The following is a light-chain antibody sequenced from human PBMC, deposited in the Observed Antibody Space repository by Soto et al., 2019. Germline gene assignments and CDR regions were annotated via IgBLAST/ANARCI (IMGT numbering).Light chain of an antibody. CDR1: SSNIGSNY. J-gene: IGLJ2*01. CDR3: AAWDDSLSGVV. CDR2: SNN. Sequence: QSVLNQPPSASGTPVQRVTISCSGSSSNIGSNYVYWYQQLPGTAHKLLIYSNNQRPSGVTDRFSGSTSGTSASLAISGLRSEDEADYYCAAWDDSLSGVVFGGGTTLTGL. V-gene: IGLV1-47*02.